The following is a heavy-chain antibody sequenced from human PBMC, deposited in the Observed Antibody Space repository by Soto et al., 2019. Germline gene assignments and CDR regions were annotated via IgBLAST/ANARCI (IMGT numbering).Heavy chain of an antibody. V-gene: IGHV1-3*01. Sequence: ASVKVSCKASGYTFTSYAMHWVRQAPGQRLEWMGWINAGNGNTKYSQKFQGRVTITRDTSASTAYMELSSLRSEDTAVYYCARFAVAGTRVYYYYGMDVWGQGTTVTVSS. D-gene: IGHD6-19*01. CDR2: INAGNGNT. CDR3: ARFAVAGTRVYYYYGMDV. J-gene: IGHJ6*02. CDR1: GYTFTSYA.